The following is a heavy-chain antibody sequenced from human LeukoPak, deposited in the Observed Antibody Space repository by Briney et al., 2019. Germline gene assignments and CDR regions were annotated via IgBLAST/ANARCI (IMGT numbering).Heavy chain of an antibody. J-gene: IGHJ4*02. CDR3: SRQVVGNDY. D-gene: IGHD3-22*01. Sequence: SETLSLTCAVYGESSFSSYYWSWIRQTPGGALEWIGEINHSGYTNYNPSLKSRVTLSIDTSKNQFSLRLKSMAAADTAVYYCSRQVVGNDYWGQGTLVTVSS. CDR2: INHSGYT. CDR1: GESSFSSYY. V-gene: IGHV4-34*01.